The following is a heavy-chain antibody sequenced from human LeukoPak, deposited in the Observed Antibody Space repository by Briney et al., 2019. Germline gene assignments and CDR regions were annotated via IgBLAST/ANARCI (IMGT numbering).Heavy chain of an antibody. J-gene: IGHJ6*02. CDR1: GFTFSSYS. CDR3: AKDPMVYDFWSGYYGARDYYGMDV. Sequence: GGSLRLSCAASGFTFSSYSMNWVRQAPGKGLEWVSSISSSSSYIYYADSVKGRFTISRDNSKNTLYLQMNSLRAEDTAVYYCAKDPMVYDFWSGYYGARDYYGMDVWGQGTTVTVSS. D-gene: IGHD3-3*01. V-gene: IGHV3-21*04. CDR2: ISSSSSYI.